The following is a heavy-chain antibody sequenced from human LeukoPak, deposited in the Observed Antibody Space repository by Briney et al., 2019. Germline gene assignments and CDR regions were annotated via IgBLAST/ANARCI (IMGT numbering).Heavy chain of an antibody. CDR2: IKQDGSEK. CDR3: ARDGGGGYSTTLSSTAFDI. J-gene: IGHJ3*02. CDR1: GFTFSSYW. V-gene: IGHV3-7*01. D-gene: IGHD2-21*01. Sequence: GGSLRLSCAASGFTFSSYWMSWVRQAPGKGLEWVANIKQDGSEKYYVDSVKGRFTISRDNAKNSLYLQMNSLRAEDTAVYYCARDGGGGYSTTLSSTAFDIWGQGTMVTVSS.